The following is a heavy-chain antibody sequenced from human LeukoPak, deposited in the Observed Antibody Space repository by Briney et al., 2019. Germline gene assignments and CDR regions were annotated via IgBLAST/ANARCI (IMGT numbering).Heavy chain of an antibody. Sequence: PGGSLRLSCAASGFTFSSYGIHWVRQAPGKGLEWVAFIRYDGSNKYYTDSVKGRFTISRDNSKNTLYLQMNSLRAEDTAVYYCANQINNWNVVVDVWGKGTTVTVSS. J-gene: IGHJ6*04. CDR2: IRYDGSNK. D-gene: IGHD1-20*01. CDR1: GFTFSSYG. V-gene: IGHV3-30*02. CDR3: ANQINNWNVVVDV.